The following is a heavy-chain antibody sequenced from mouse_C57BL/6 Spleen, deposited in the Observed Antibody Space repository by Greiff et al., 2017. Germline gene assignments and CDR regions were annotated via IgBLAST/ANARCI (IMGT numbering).Heavy chain of an antibody. CDR2: IYPRSGNT. CDR3: ARSEFITTVVDYFDY. V-gene: IGHV1-81*01. Sequence: QVQLQQSGAELARPGASVKLSCKASGYTFTSYGIRWVKQRTGQGLEWIGEIYPRSGNTYYNEKFKGKATLTADKSSSTAYMELRSLTSEDSAVYFCARSEFITTVVDYFDYWGQGTTLTVSS. CDR1: GYTFTSYG. D-gene: IGHD1-1*01. J-gene: IGHJ2*01.